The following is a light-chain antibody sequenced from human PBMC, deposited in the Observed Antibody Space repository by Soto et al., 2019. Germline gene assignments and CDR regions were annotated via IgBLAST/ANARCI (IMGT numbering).Light chain of an antibody. CDR3: QQADSFPST. J-gene: IGKJ5*01. CDR2: TXS. V-gene: IGKV1-12*01. CDR1: QDISVW. Sequence: DIQMTQSPSSVSASLGARVTVAXRARQDISVWFAWYQQEPGXAPNXXXSTXSSLQRGGPSRLTGSGSGTDFTLIISSLQPDYFATYYCQQADSFPSTFGQGTRLEIK.